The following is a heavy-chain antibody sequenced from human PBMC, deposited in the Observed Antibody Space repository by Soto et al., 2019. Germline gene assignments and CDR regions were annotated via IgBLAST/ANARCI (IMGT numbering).Heavy chain of an antibody. J-gene: IGHJ6*03. CDR1: GGTFSSYT. D-gene: IGHD6-6*01. CDR3: ARVREKYSSFYYYYYYYMDV. Sequence: ASVKVSCKASGGTFSSYTISWVRQAPGQGLEWMGRIIANNGITNYAQKLQGRVTMTADTSTSTAYMELRSLRSDDTAVYYCARVREKYSSFYYYYYYYMDVWGKGTTVTVSS. V-gene: IGHV1-18*01. CDR2: IIANNGIT.